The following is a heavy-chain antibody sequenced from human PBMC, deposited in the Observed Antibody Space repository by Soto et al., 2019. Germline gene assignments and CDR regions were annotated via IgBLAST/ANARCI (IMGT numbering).Heavy chain of an antibody. CDR2: SHHSGDT. J-gene: IGHJ4*02. CDR1: GGPFPNGGYY. D-gene: IGHD3-16*01. V-gene: IGHV4-31*03. CDR3: ARGDSQVSSVVDY. Sequence: QVELQESGPGLVKPSQTLSLTCTVTGGPFPNGGYYWSWIRQEPGKGLEWIGYSHHSGDTSYNPSLRSRVTISTDTSKTQFPLRLRSVTSADTAVYYCARGDSQVSSVVDYWGQGMLVTVSS.